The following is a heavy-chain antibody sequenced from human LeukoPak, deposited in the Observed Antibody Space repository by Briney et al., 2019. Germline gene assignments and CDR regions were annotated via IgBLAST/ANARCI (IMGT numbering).Heavy chain of an antibody. V-gene: IGHV4-34*01. CDR1: GGSFSGYY. CDR3: ARGRGITMIVVVDY. J-gene: IGHJ4*02. Sequence: SETLSLTCAVYGGSFSGYYWSWIRQPPGKGLEWVGEINNSRSTNYNPSLKSRVTISVDTSKNQFSLKLSSVTAADTAVYYCARGRGITMIVVVDYWGQGTLVTVSS. CDR2: INNSRST. D-gene: IGHD3-22*01.